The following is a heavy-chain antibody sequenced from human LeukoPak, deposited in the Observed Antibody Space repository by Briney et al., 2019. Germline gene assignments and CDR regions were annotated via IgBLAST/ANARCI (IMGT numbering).Heavy chain of an antibody. Sequence: ASVKVSCKASGYTFTSYGISWVRQAPGQGLEWMGWISAYNGNTNYAQKLQGRVTMTTDTSTSTAYMELRSQRSDDTAVYYCARDALNSGYCSGGSCYSSFDYWGQGTLVTVSS. CDR1: GYTFTSYG. V-gene: IGHV1-18*04. CDR2: ISAYNGNT. D-gene: IGHD2-15*01. J-gene: IGHJ4*02. CDR3: ARDALNSGYCSGGSCYSSFDY.